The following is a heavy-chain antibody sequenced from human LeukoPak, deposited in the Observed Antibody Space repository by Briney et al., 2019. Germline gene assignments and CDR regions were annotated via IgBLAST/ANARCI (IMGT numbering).Heavy chain of an antibody. CDR3: ARGVGERDSSGSPFDY. CDR2: ISYDGSNK. Sequence: PGGSLRLSCAASGLTFSSYAMHWVRQAPGKGLEWVAVISYDGSNKYYADSVKGRFTISRDNSKNTLYLQMNSLRAEDTAVYYCARGVGERDSSGSPFDYWGQGTLVTVSS. V-gene: IGHV3-30-3*01. CDR1: GLTFSSYA. J-gene: IGHJ4*02. D-gene: IGHD3-22*01.